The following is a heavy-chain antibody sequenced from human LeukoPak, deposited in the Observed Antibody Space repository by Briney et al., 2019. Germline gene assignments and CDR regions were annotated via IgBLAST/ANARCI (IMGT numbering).Heavy chain of an antibody. D-gene: IGHD1-26*01. CDR3: AKDLQWELPRGDALDI. V-gene: IGHV1-2*02. CDR2: INPKSGGT. J-gene: IGHJ3*02. CDR1: GYTFTDYY. Sequence: AASVKVSCKSSGYTFTDYYMHWVRQAPGQGLEWMGWINPKSGGTNYAQNFQGRVTMTRNTPISTAYMELSRLRSDDTAVYYCAKDLQWELPRGDALDIWGQGTMVTVSS.